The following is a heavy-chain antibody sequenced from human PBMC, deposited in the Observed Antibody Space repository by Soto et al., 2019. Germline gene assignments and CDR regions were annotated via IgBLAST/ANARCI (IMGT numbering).Heavy chain of an antibody. V-gene: IGHV3-23*01. D-gene: IGHD2-15*01. J-gene: IGHJ4*02. CDR1: GFTFSSYA. CDR3: AKRRGAGGHFDY. Sequence: DVQLLESGGGLVQPEGSLRLSCAASGFTFSSYAMGCVRQGPGKGLEWVAVVSIGGSTHYADSVRGRFTISRDNSKNPLSLQMNSLTAEDTAVYFCAKRRGAGGHFDYWGQGALVTVSS. CDR2: VSIGGST.